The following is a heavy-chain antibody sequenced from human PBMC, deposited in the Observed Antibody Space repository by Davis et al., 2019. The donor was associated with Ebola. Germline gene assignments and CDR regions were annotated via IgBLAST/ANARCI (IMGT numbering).Heavy chain of an antibody. D-gene: IGHD3-22*01. CDR3: ARDRYYDSSGYFGWFDP. Sequence: AVSVKVSCKASGYTFTSYGISWVRQAPGQGLEWMGWIGAYNGNTNYAQKLQGRVTMTTDTSTSTAYMELRSLRSDDTAVYYCARDRYYDSSGYFGWFDPWGQGTLVTVSS. CDR2: IGAYNGNT. V-gene: IGHV1-18*01. J-gene: IGHJ5*02. CDR1: GYTFTSYG.